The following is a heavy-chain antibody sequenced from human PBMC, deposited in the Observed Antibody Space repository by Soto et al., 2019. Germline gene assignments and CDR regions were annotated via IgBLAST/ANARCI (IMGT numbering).Heavy chain of an antibody. V-gene: IGHV4-39*01. Sequence: SKTLSLTCTVSGGSISSSSYYWGWIRQPPGKGLEWIGSIYYSGSTYYNPSLKSRVTISVDTSKNQFSLKLSSVTAADTAVYYCARRPLLYSSSSEFDYWGQGTLVTVSS. CDR1: GGSISSSSYY. CDR2: IYYSGST. J-gene: IGHJ4*02. CDR3: ARRPLLYSSSSEFDY. D-gene: IGHD6-6*01.